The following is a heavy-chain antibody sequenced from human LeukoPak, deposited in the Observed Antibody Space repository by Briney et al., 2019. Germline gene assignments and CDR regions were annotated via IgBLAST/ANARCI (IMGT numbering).Heavy chain of an antibody. CDR3: ARESHVTREDY. J-gene: IGHJ4*02. D-gene: IGHD3-10*01. Sequence: ASVKVSCKASGYTFTSYGISWVRQAPGQGLERMGWISANDGNTDYPQKLQGRVTMTTDTSTSTAYMELRSLRSDDTAVYYCARESHVTREDYWGQGTLVTVSS. V-gene: IGHV1-18*01. CDR1: GYTFTSYG. CDR2: ISANDGNT.